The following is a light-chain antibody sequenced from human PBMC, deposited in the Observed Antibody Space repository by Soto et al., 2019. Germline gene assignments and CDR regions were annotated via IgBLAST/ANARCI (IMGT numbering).Light chain of an antibody. CDR2: VNSDGSH. CDR3: QTWDTGIQAV. V-gene: IGLV4-69*01. J-gene: IGLJ7*01. Sequence: QLVLTQSPSASASLGASVKLTCTLSSGHSSNAIAWHQQQPEKGPRYLMKVNSDGSHSKGDGIPDRFSGSSSGAERYLTISSLQSEDEADYYCQTWDTGIQAVFGGGTKLTVL. CDR1: SGHSSNA.